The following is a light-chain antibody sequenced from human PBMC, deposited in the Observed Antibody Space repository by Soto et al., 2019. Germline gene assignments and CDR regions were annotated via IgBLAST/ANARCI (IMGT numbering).Light chain of an antibody. CDR2: GAS. J-gene: IGKJ1*01. Sequence: EIVLTQSPATLSVSPGERATLSCRASQSVSDNLAWYQQIPGQAPRLLIFGASTRATGIPARFSGSGSGTEFTLTISSLQSEDFAVYYCQQYNNWPPTFGQGTRWIS. CDR1: QSVSDN. V-gene: IGKV3-15*01. CDR3: QQYNNWPPT.